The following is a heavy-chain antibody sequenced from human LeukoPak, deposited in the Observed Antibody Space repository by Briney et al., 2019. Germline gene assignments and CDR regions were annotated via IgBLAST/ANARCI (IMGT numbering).Heavy chain of an antibody. J-gene: IGHJ4*02. CDR2: IYYSGNS. Sequence: PSETLSLTCTVSGGSISSGDYYWGWIRQPPGKGLEWIGCIYYSGNSYYSASLKSRASISVDMSRNHFSLRLNSVTAADTAVYYCARDVGAGGFDYWGQGTLVTVSS. V-gene: IGHV4-30-4*08. CDR3: ARDVGAGGFDY. D-gene: IGHD1-26*01. CDR1: GGSISSGDYY.